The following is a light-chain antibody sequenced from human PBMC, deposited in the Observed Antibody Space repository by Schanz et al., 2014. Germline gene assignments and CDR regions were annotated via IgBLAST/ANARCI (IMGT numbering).Light chain of an antibody. J-gene: IGLJ1*01. CDR3: SSYADSSTL. CDR2: DVS. Sequence: QSALTQPASVSGSPGQSITISCTGTTSDVGGYNYVSWYQQHPGKAPKLMIYDVSNRPSGVSIRFSGSTSGNTASLTISGLQAEDEADYYCSSYADSSTLFGPGTKLTVL. CDR1: TSDVGGYNY. V-gene: IGLV2-14*01.